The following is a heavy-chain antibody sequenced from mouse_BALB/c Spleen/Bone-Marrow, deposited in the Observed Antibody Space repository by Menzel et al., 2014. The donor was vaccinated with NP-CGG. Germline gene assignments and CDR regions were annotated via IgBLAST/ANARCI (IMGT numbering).Heavy chain of an antibody. Sequence: VHVKQPGAELVKPGASVKLSCTAYSFNIKDTYMHWVKQRPEQGLEWIGRIDPANGNTKYDPKFQGKATITADTSSNTAYLQLSSLTSEDTAVYYCANYYYGSSYWFADWGQGTMVTVSA. CDR3: ANYYYGSSYWFAD. CDR2: IDPANGNT. J-gene: IGHJ3*01. V-gene: IGHV14-3*02. D-gene: IGHD1-1*01. CDR1: SFNIKDTY.